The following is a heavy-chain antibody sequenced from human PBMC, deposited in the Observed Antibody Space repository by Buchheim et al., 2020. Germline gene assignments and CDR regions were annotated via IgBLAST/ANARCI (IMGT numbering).Heavy chain of an antibody. CDR3: AKDSGDYYMDV. J-gene: IGHJ6*03. D-gene: IGHD1-14*01. V-gene: IGHV3-30*18. Sequence: QVQLVESGGGVVQPGRSLRLSCAASGFTFSSYGMHWVRQAPGKGLEWVAVISYDGSNKYYADSVKGRFTISRDNSKNTLYQQMNSLRAEDTAVYYCAKDSGDYYMDVWGKGTT. CDR2: ISYDGSNK. CDR1: GFTFSSYG.